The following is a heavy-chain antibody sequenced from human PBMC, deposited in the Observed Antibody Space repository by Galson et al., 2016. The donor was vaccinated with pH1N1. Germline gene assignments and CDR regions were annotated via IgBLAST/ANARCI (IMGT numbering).Heavy chain of an antibody. D-gene: IGHD3-16*01. J-gene: IGHJ4*02. Sequence: TLSLTCTVSGGSISIGNSYWSWIRQHPGKGLEWIGYIYYSGSTYYNPSLNSRVTISVDTSKNQFSLKLSSVTAADTAVYYCARVPRGEQLYYFDYWGQGTLVTVSS. CDR3: ARVPRGEQLYYFDY. CDR1: GGSISIGNSY. CDR2: IYYSGST. V-gene: IGHV4-31*03.